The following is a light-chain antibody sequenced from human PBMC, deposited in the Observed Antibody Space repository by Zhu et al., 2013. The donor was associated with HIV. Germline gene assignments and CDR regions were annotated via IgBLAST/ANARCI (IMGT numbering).Light chain of an antibody. Sequence: DIQLTQSPTSLSASVGDRVTITCRASQAISSYLAWYQQKPGKAPNLLIYAASTLQSGVPSRFSGSGSGTDFTLTISSLQPEDFATFYCQQLNSYPLTFGGGTKVEMK. V-gene: IGKV1-9*01. CDR2: AAS. J-gene: IGKJ4*01. CDR1: QAISSY. CDR3: QQLNSYPLT.